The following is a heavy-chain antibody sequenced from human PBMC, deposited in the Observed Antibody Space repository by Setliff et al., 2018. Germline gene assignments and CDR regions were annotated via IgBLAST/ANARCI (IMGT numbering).Heavy chain of an antibody. D-gene: IGHD2-15*01. CDR1: GASISSGSYY. CDR3: ARDQFRNSGGLYS. CDR2: IYTSGTT. V-gene: IGHV4-61*02. Sequence: SETLSLTCTVSGASISSGSYYWSWIRQPAGKGLEWLGRIYTSGTTNYSPSFKSRVTIFRDNSKNTLHLQMSSLRADDTAIYYCARDQFRNSGGLYSWGQGALVTVSS. J-gene: IGHJ5*02.